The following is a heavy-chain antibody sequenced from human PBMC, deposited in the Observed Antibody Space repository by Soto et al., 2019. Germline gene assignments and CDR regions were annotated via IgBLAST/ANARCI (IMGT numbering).Heavy chain of an antibody. D-gene: IGHD3-10*01. J-gene: IGHJ6*02. Sequence: VKVSCKASGGTFSSYAISWVRQAPGQGLEWMGGIIPIFGTANYAQKFQGRVTITADESTSTAYMELSSLRSEDTAVYYCARGFYYYGSGIPHPNPYHYYGMDVCGQGSSVTVAS. V-gene: IGHV1-69*01. CDR2: IIPIFGTA. CDR1: GGTFSSYA. CDR3: ARGFYYYGSGIPHPNPYHYYGMDV.